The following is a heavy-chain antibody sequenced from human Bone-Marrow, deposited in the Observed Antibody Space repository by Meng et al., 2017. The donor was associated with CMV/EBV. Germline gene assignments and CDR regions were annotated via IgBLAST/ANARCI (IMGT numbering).Heavy chain of an antibody. Sequence: ASVKVSCKASGYTFINFGFSWVRQVPGQGLQWMGWISTYNGNTNYAQRLQGIVTLTTDTSTSTAYMELRSLRSDDTAVYYCARVAEPQKSASYDFWSGYLFDPWGQGTLVTFSS. CDR1: GYTFINFG. CDR2: ISTYNGNT. V-gene: IGHV1-18*01. J-gene: IGHJ5*02. CDR3: ARVAEPQKSASYDFWSGYLFDP. D-gene: IGHD3-3*01.